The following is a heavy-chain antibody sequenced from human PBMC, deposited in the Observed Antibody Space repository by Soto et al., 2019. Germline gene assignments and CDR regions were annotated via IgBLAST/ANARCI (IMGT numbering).Heavy chain of an antibody. CDR3: AKDRARVYYYGSGSYYNY. J-gene: IGHJ4*02. CDR1: GFTFSSYA. CDR2: ISGSGGST. V-gene: IGHV3-23*01. Sequence: GGSLRLSCAASGFTFSSYAMSWVRQAPGKGLEWVSAISGSGGSTYYADSVKGRFTISRDNSKNTLYLQMNSLRAEDTAVYYCAKDRARVYYYGSGSYYNYWGQGTLVTVSS. D-gene: IGHD3-10*01.